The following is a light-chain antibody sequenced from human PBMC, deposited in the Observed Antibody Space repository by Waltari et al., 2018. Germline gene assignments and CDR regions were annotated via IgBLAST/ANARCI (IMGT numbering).Light chain of an antibody. CDR3: QQYATSPEA. CDR2: GAS. J-gene: IGKJ4*01. Sequence: EIVLTQSPGTLSLSPGERATLPCRASQSVNNNYLAWYQQKPGQAPSLLIYGASTRATGIPDRFRGSGSGTDFTLTISRLEPEDFAAYYCQQYATSPEAFGGGTKVDIK. CDR1: QSVNNNY. V-gene: IGKV3-20*01.